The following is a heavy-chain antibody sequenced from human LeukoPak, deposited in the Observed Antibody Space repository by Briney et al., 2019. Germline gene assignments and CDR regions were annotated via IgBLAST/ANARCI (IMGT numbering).Heavy chain of an antibody. V-gene: IGHV3-66*02. Sequence: GSLRLSCAASGFTVSSNYMIWVRQAPGKGLEWVSVIYSGGSTYYADSVKGRFTISRDNSKNTLYLQMNSLGAEDTAAYYCAGDRYGDYDYYYGMDVWGQGTTVTVSS. CDR2: IYSGGST. CDR3: AGDRYGDYDYYYGMDV. J-gene: IGHJ6*02. D-gene: IGHD4-17*01. CDR1: GFTVSSNY.